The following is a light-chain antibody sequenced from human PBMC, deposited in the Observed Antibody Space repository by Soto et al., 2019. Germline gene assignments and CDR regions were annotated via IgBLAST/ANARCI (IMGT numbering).Light chain of an antibody. CDR2: GAS. J-gene: IGKJ1*01. Sequence: VLTQSPGTLSLSPGERATLSCRASQSVSSSYLAWYQQKPGQAPRLLIYGASSRATGIPDWFSGSGSGTDFTLTISRLEPEDFAVYYCQQYGSSPKTFGQGTKVDIK. V-gene: IGKV3-20*01. CDR1: QSVSSSY. CDR3: QQYGSSPKT.